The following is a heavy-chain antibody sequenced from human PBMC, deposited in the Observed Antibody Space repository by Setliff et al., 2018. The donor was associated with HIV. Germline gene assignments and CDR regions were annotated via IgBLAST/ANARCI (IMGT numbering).Heavy chain of an antibody. V-gene: IGHV4-34*01. J-gene: IGHJ4*02. CDR1: GGSFSDYY. CDR3: ARGLDSAKIHY. D-gene: IGHD6-25*01. Sequence: SETLSLTCSVYGGSFSDYYWNWIRQPPGKGLEWIGEINYTGNTYYNPSLQSRVTISVDTSKNQFSLNLSSVTAADTAVYYCARGLDSAKIHYWGQGTLVTVSS. CDR2: INYTGNT.